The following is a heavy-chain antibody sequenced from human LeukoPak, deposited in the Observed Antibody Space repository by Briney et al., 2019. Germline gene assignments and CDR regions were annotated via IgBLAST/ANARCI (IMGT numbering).Heavy chain of an antibody. D-gene: IGHD2-2*01. J-gene: IGHJ4*02. Sequence: SETLSLTCTVSGGSISSTSYYWGWIRQPPGKGREWIGSIYYSGSTYCKPSIKSRVTISVDTSKNQFSLKLTSVTAADTAVYYCARQVRGYCSSTSCHTDYWGQGTLVTVSS. CDR1: GGSISSTSYY. CDR3: ARQVRGYCSSTSCHTDY. V-gene: IGHV4-39*01. CDR2: IYYSGST.